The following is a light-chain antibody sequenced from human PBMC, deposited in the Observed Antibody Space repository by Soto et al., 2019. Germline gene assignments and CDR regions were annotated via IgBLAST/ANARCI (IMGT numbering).Light chain of an antibody. V-gene: IGKV1-5*01. J-gene: IGKJ4*01. CDR3: QPYNSYPLT. CDR2: DAS. CDR1: QSISSW. Sequence: DSQMPQSPSTLSASVGDRVTFTCRARQSISSWLAWYQQKPGKAPKLLIYDASSLESGVPSRFSGSGSGTEFALTSRGLQPDDLATYYCQPYNSYPLTFGGGPKVEIK.